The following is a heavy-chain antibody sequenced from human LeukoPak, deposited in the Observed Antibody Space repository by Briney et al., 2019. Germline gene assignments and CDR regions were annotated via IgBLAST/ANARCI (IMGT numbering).Heavy chain of an antibody. Sequence: LETLSLTCAVYGGSFSGYYWSWIRQPPGKGLEWIGEINHSGSTNYNPSLKSRVTISVDTSKNQFSLKLSSVTAADTAVYYCARAPLPIYSSGWTNWFDPWGQGTLVTVSS. V-gene: IGHV4-34*01. D-gene: IGHD6-19*01. CDR1: GGSFSGYY. J-gene: IGHJ5*02. CDR2: INHSGST. CDR3: ARAPLPIYSSGWTNWFDP.